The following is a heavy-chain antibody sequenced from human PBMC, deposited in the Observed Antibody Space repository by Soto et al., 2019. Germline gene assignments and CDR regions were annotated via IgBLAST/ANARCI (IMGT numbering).Heavy chain of an antibody. J-gene: IGHJ6*03. CDR1: GFTFSTYG. CDR3: VKFRGRAYHYYYMDV. D-gene: IGHD3-16*01. CDR2: YGGSGGST. V-gene: IGHV3-23*01. Sequence: DVQLLESGGGSVQRGGSLRLSCAASGFTFSTYGMTWVRQAPGKGLEWVSYGGSGGSTYYADSVKGRFTISRDNSKNTLYLQMNSLRAEDTAVYYGVKFRGRAYHYYYMDVWGNGTTVTVSS.